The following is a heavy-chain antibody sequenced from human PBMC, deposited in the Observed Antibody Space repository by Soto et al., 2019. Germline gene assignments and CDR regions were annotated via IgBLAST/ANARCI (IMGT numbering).Heavy chain of an antibody. J-gene: IGHJ6*02. CDR3: ARLGLRFNYRSSTLQYYYYYYGMDV. CDR1: GYSFTSYW. D-gene: IGHD4-4*01. Sequence: GESLKISCKGSGYSFTSYWIGWVRQMPGKGLEWMGIIYPGDSDTRYSPYFQGQVTISADKSISTAYLKWSSLKASDTAIYYCARLGLRFNYRSSTLQYYYYYYGMDVWGQGTTVTVSS. V-gene: IGHV5-51*01. CDR2: IYPGDSDT.